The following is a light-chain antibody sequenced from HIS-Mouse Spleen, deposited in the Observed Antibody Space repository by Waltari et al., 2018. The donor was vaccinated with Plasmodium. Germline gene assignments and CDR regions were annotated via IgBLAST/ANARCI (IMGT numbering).Light chain of an antibody. J-gene: IGLJ3*02. Sequence: SDELTQPPSVSVSPGQTARITCSGAALPQKYADWYQQKSGQAPVLVIYEDSKRPSGNPERFSGSSSGTMATLTISGAQVEDEADYYCYSTDSSGNHRVFGGGPKLTVL. CDR2: EDS. V-gene: IGLV3-10*01. CDR1: ALPQKY. CDR3: YSTDSSGNHRV.